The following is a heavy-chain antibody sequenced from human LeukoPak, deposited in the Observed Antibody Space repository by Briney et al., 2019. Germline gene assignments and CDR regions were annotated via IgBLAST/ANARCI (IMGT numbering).Heavy chain of an antibody. J-gene: IGHJ1*01. CDR3: ATYSTRNAREFQS. V-gene: IGHV3-7*01. CDR2: IKTDGSEK. D-gene: IGHD4-11*01. Sequence: PGGSLRLSCETSGFIFSNCWMTWVRPAPGKGLEWVANIKTDGSEKYYADSVKGRITISRDNAKNSLYLQMNSLRAEDTAVYYCATYSTRNAREFQSWGQGTLVTVSS. CDR1: GFIFSNCW.